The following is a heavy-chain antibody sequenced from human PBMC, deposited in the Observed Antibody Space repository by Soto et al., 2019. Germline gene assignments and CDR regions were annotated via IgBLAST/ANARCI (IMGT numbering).Heavy chain of an antibody. J-gene: IGHJ5*02. CDR3: ARGGCSVDL. CDR1: GGSMNNIY. CDR2: IYYNGNT. Sequence: PSETLSLTCTVSGGSMNNIYWSWIRQSPEKGLEWVGYIYYNGNTNYNPSLKSRVTMSVDTSKNQFSLKLTSVTSADTAVYFCARGGCSVDLCGRGILVTVSA. V-gene: IGHV4-59*01. D-gene: IGHD6-19*01.